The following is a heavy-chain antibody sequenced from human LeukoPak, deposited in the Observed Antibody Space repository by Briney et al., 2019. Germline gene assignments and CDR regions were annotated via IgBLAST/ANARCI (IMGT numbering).Heavy chain of an antibody. CDR1: GFTFSSYA. J-gene: IGHJ3*02. CDR3: ARVLRGSDGAFDI. D-gene: IGHD1-26*01. V-gene: IGHV3-64*01. Sequence: GGSLRLSCAASGFTFSSYAMHWVRQAPGKGLEYVSAISSNGGSTYYANFVKGRFTISRDNSKNTLYLQMGSLRAEGMAVYYCARVLRGSDGAFDIWGQGTMVTVSS. CDR2: ISSNGGST.